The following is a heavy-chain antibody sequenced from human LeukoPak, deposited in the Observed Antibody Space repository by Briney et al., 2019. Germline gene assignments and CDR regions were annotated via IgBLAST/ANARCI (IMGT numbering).Heavy chain of an antibody. CDR3: AREGYSYGYWQSYYYYYGMDV. Sequence: GGSLRLSCAAPGFTFSSYGMHWVRQVPGKGLEWVAVIWYDGSNKYYADSVKGRFTISRDNSKNTLYLQMNSLRAEDTAVYYCAREGYSYGYWQSYYYYYGMDVWGQGTTVTVSS. V-gene: IGHV3-33*01. CDR2: IWYDGSNK. D-gene: IGHD5-18*01. CDR1: GFTFSSYG. J-gene: IGHJ6*02.